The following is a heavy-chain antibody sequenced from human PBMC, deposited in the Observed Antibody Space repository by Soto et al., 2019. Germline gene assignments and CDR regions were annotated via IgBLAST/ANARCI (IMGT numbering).Heavy chain of an antibody. CDR3: ARVWGGAFDF. J-gene: IGHJ3*01. V-gene: IGHV4-59*01. Sequence: SETLSLTCTVSGGSIRSYYWSWIRQPPGKGLEWIGYIYYSGSTNYNPSLKSRVTISVDTSKNQFSLKLSSVTAADTAVYYCARVWGGAFDFWGKGTMVTVSS. CDR2: IYYSGST. D-gene: IGHD3-10*01. CDR1: GGSIRSYY.